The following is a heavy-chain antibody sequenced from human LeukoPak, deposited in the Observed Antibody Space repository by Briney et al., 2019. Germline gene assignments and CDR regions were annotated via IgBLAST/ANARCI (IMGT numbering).Heavy chain of an antibody. CDR2: IYYSGST. D-gene: IGHD6-19*01. J-gene: IGHJ4*02. Sequence: SETLSLTCTVSGGSISSYYWSWIRQPPGKGLEWIGYIYYSGSTYYNPSLKSRVTISVDTSKNQFSLKLSSVTAADTAVYYCARDSRRGSGWSYYFDYWGQGTLVTVSS. CDR1: GGSISSYY. V-gene: IGHV4-30-4*01. CDR3: ARDSRRGSGWSYYFDY.